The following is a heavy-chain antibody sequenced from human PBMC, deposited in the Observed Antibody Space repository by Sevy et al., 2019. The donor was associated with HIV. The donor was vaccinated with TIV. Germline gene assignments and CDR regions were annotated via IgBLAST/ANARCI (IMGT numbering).Heavy chain of an antibody. D-gene: IGHD3-22*01. J-gene: IGHJ3*02. CDR2: IKSKTDGGTT. V-gene: IGHV3-15*01. CDR3: TTGNYYDSSGYYMGAFDI. Sequence: GGSLRLCCAASGFTFSNAWMSWVRQAPGKGLEWVGRIKSKTDGGTTDYAAPVKGRFTISRDDSKNTLYLQMNSLKTEDTAVYYCTTGNYYDSSGYYMGAFDIWGQGTMVTVSS. CDR1: GFTFSNAW.